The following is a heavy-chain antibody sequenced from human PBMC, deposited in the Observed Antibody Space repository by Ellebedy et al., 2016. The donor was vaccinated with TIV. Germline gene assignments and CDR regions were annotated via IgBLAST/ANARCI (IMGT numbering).Heavy chain of an antibody. Sequence: AASVKVSCKASGYTFNRYGINWVRQAPGQGLEWMGWISCYSGKTEYSQKFQGRVTMTRDTSTSTFYMELSSLRSEDTAVYYCARVGDGSDYWGQGTLVTVSS. J-gene: IGHJ4*02. CDR3: ARVGDGSDY. V-gene: IGHV1-18*01. CDR1: GYTFNRYG. CDR2: ISCYSGKT. D-gene: IGHD2-15*01.